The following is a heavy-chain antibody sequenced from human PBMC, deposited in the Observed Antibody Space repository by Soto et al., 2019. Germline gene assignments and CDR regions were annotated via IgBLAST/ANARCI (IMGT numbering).Heavy chain of an antibody. D-gene: IGHD6-13*01. CDR3: ATRGGQEQPFVDY. Sequence: QVQLEQAGAEVKKPGSSVRVSCKASGGTFSSYSVSWVRQAPGQGVEWMGGIMPILGMKNSAQKFQGRLTITADTSTSTAYMELSSLTSDDTAVYYCATRGGQEQPFVDYWGQGTLVTVSS. V-gene: IGHV1-69*17. J-gene: IGHJ4*02. CDR1: GGTFSSYS. CDR2: IMPILGMK.